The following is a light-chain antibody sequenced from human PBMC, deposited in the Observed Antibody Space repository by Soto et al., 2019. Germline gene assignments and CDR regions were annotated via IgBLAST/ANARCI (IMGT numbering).Light chain of an antibody. Sequence: QSALTQPASVSGSPGQSITISCTGTSSDIGGYDFVSWYQQHPGKAPKLIIYEVVNRPSGVSDRFSGSRSGNTASLTISGLQPEDEADYYCSSYLRSDILVFGGGTKLTVL. V-gene: IGLV2-14*01. J-gene: IGLJ3*02. CDR2: EVV. CDR1: SSDIGGYDF. CDR3: SSYLRSDILV.